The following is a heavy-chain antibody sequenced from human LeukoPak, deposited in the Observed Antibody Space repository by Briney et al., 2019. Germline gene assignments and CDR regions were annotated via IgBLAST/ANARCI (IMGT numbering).Heavy chain of an antibody. J-gene: IGHJ4*02. CDR2: IYYSGST. Sequence: SETLSLTCTVSAGSVTNGDYYWSWIRQPPGKGLEWIGYIYYSGSTNYNPSLKSRVTISVDTSKNQFSLKLSSVTAADTAVYYCARGGVVVTSYYFDYWGQGTLVTVSS. V-gene: IGHV4-61*08. CDR1: AGSVTNGDYY. CDR3: ARGGVVVTSYYFDY. D-gene: IGHD3-22*01.